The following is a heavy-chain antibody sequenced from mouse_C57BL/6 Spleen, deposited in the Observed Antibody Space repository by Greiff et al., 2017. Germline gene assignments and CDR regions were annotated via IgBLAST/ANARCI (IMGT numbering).Heavy chain of an antibody. V-gene: IGHV1-64*01. Sequence: QVQLQQPGAELVKPGASVKVSCKASGYTFTSYWMHWVKQRPGQGLEWIGMIHPNSGSTNSNEKFKSKATLTVDKSSSTAYMQLSSLTSEDSAVYYCARDYSNYVRFAYWGQGTLVTVSA. CDR1: GYTFTSYW. D-gene: IGHD2-5*01. CDR2: IHPNSGST. J-gene: IGHJ3*01. CDR3: ARDYSNYVRFAY.